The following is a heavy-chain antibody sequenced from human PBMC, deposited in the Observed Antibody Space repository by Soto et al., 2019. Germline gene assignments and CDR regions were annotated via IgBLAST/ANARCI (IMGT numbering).Heavy chain of an antibody. D-gene: IGHD3-10*01. J-gene: IGHJ5*02. CDR2: ISYDGSNI. V-gene: IGHV3-30*18. CDR3: AKDSHYISGSYGGFDP. CDR1: GFNFRNYG. Sequence: QVQLVESGGGVVQPGRSLRLSCAASGFNFRNYGMHWIRQTPGKGLEWVAVISYDGSNIYYTDSVQGRFTISRDNSKNTLYLQMNSLRAEDTAVYYCAKDSHYISGSYGGFDPWGQGTLVTVSS.